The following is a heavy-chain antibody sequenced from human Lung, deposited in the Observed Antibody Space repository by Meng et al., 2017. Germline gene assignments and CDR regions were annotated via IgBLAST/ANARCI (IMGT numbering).Heavy chain of an antibody. V-gene: IGHV4-34*01. D-gene: IGHD4-11*01. CDR2: INHSGST. CDR3: ARGPTTMAHDFDY. J-gene: IGHJ4*02. Sequence: VHLKPWAAGLLKPSATLSLTCVVSGGSFLDYYWSWIRQPPGKGLEWIGEINHSGSTNYNPSLESRATISVDTSQNNLSLKLSSVTAADSAVYYCARGPTTMAHDFDYWGQGTLVTVSS. CDR1: GGSFLDYY.